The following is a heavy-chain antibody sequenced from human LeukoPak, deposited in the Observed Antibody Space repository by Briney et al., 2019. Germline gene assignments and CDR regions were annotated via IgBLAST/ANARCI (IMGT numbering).Heavy chain of an antibody. CDR3: AKDNSNYYDNTGY. Sequence: GGSLRLSCAASGFTFSSYGMHWVRQAPGKGLEWLSVIPHDGNNKYYADSVKGRFTISRDNSKNTLYLQMNSLRAEDTAVYYCAKDNSNYYDNTGYWGQGTLVTVSS. V-gene: IGHV3-30*18. CDR2: IPHDGNNK. J-gene: IGHJ4*02. CDR1: GFTFSSYG. D-gene: IGHD3-22*01.